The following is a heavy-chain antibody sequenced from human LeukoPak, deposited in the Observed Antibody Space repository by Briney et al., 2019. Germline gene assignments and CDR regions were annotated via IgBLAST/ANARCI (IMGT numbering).Heavy chain of an antibody. D-gene: IGHD1-26*01. CDR1: GFTFNSYS. Sequence: GGSLRLSCAASGFTFNSYSMYWVRQAPGKGLEWVSSISSSSSHMFYADLVKGRFSISRDNANNSLYLQMNSLRAEDTAVYYCVRDSGSSYGYYFLHWGQGTLVTVSS. V-gene: IGHV3-21*01. J-gene: IGHJ1*01. CDR3: VRDSGSSYGYYFLH. CDR2: ISSSSSHM.